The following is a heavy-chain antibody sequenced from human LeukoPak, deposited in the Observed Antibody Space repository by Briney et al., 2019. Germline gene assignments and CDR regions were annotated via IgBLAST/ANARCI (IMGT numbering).Heavy chain of an antibody. V-gene: IGHV4-34*01. CDR3: ARAFDYGGNPFDY. D-gene: IGHD4-23*01. J-gene: IGHJ4*02. CDR1: GGSFSGYY. Sequence: PSETLSLTCAVYGGSFSGYYWSWIRQPPGKGLEWIGEINHSGSTNYNPSLKSRVTISVDTSKNQFSLKLSSVTAADTAVYYCARAFDYGGNPFDYWGQGTLVTVSS. CDR2: INHSGST.